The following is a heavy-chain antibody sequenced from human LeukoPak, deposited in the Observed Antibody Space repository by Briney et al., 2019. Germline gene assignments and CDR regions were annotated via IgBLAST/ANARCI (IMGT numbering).Heavy chain of an antibody. V-gene: IGHV3-21*01. Sequence: GGSLRLSCAASGFTFSSYSMNWVRQAPEKGLEWVSSISSSSSYIYYADSVKGRFTISRDNAKNSLSLQMDSLRAEDTAVYYCARDGITMRILEYWGQGTLVTVSS. CDR2: ISSSSSYI. D-gene: IGHD3-10*01. CDR1: GFTFSSYS. CDR3: ARDGITMRILEY. J-gene: IGHJ4*02.